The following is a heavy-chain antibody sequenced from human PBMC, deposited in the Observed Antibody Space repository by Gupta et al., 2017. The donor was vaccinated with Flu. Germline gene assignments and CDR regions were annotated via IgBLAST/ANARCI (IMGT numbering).Heavy chain of an antibody. CDR3: AKTSYYYYGMDV. V-gene: IGHV3-23*01. Sequence: VSVISESDGSTYYADSVKGRFTISRDNSKNTLYLQMNSLRAEDTAVYYCAKTSYYYYGMDVWGQGTTVTVSS. J-gene: IGHJ6*02. CDR2: ISESDGST.